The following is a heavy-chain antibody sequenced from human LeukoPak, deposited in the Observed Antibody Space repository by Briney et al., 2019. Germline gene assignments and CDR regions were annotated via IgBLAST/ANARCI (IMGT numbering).Heavy chain of an antibody. V-gene: IGHV4-59*12. CDR1: GGSISSYY. Sequence: SETLSLTCTVSGGSISSYYWSWIRQPPGKGLEWIGYIYYSGSTNYNPSLKSRVTISVDRSKNQFSLKLSSVTAADTAVYYCARVNYYYGMDVWGQGTTVTVSS. CDR2: IYYSGST. J-gene: IGHJ6*02. CDR3: ARVNYYYGMDV.